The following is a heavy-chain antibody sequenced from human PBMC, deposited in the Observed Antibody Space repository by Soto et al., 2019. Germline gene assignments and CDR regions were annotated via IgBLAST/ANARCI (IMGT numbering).Heavy chain of an antibody. CDR3: AKARVGTTHFDY. V-gene: IGHV3-30*18. Sequence: QVQLVESGGGVVQPGRSLRLSCSASGFTFNDYAMHWVRQAPGKGLEWVSFISYDGNYKYYADSVKGRFTISRDTSKNTLYLQMNSLRPEDTAVYSCAKARVGTTHFDYWGQGTPVTASS. CDR2: ISYDGNYK. CDR1: GFTFNDYA. J-gene: IGHJ4*02. D-gene: IGHD1-26*01.